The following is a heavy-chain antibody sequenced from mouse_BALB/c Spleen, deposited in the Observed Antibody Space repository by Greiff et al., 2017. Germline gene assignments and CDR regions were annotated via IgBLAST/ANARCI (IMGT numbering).Heavy chain of an antibody. V-gene: IGHV5-17*02. CDR3: AREVHDYDAGRYAMDY. J-gene: IGHJ4*01. D-gene: IGHD2-4*01. Sequence: EVQGVESGGGLVQPGGSRKLSCAASGFTFSSFGMHWVRQAPEKGLEWVAYISSGSSTIYYADTVKGRFTISRDNPKNTLFLQMTSLRSEDTAMYYCAREVHDYDAGRYAMDYWGQGTSVTVSS. CDR1: GFTFSSFG. CDR2: ISSGSSTI.